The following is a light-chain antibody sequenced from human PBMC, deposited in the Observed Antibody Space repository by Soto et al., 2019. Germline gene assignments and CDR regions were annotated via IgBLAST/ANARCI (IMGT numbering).Light chain of an antibody. Sequence: DIQMTQSPSSVSASVGDRVTITCRASQGISGYLLWFQQKPGKAPKLLIYGASTLQSGVPSRFSGSGSGTDFTLTITSLQPEDFATHYCQQANSYPRTFGPGTKVDFK. V-gene: IGKV1-12*01. CDR1: QGISGY. CDR2: GAS. J-gene: IGKJ3*01. CDR3: QQANSYPRT.